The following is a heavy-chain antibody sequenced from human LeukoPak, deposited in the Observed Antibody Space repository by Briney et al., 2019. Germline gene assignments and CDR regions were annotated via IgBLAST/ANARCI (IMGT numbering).Heavy chain of an antibody. CDR1: GFTFSSYG. V-gene: IGHV3-30*02. Sequence: GGSLRLSCAASGFTFSSYGMHWVRQAPGKGLEWVAFIRYDGSNKYYADSVKGRFTISRDNSKNTLYLQMNSLRAEDTAVYYCARDYSESTSSSLDYWGQGTLVTVSS. D-gene: IGHD6-13*01. J-gene: IGHJ4*02. CDR3: ARDYSESTSSSLDY. CDR2: IRYDGSNK.